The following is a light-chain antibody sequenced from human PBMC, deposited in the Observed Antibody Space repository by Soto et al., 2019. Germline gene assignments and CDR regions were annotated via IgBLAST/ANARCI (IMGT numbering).Light chain of an antibody. CDR1: QSVSSSY. CDR2: GAY. J-gene: IGKJ5*01. Sequence: EIVLTQSPGTPSLSPGERATPSFRARQSVSSSYLAWYQQKPGQAPRLLIYGAYSRATGIPDRFSGSGSGTDFTLTISRLETEDFAVYYCQQYGSSPPITVGQGTRREIK. CDR3: QQYGSSPPIT. V-gene: IGKV3-20*01.